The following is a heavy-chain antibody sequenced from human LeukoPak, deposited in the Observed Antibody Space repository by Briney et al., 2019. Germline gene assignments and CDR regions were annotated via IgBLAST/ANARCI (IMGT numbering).Heavy chain of an antibody. Sequence: PGGSLRLSCAASGFTFSSYAMSWVRQAPGKGLEWVSAISGSGGSTYYADSVKGRFTISRDNSKNTLYLQMNSLRAEDTAVYYCAKDMWGGIAARPNYWGQGTLVTVSS. CDR1: GFTFSSYA. V-gene: IGHV3-23*01. CDR3: AKDMWGGIAARPNY. J-gene: IGHJ4*02. D-gene: IGHD6-6*01. CDR2: ISGSGGST.